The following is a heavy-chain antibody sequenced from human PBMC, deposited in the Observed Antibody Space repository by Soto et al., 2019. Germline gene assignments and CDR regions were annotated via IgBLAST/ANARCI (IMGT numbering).Heavy chain of an antibody. J-gene: IGHJ4*02. CDR2: ISYDGSNK. V-gene: IGHV3-30*18. CDR1: GFTFSSYG. CDR3: AKGHSGYVPFDY. D-gene: IGHD5-12*01. Sequence: PGGSLRLSCAASGFTFSSYGMHWVRQAPGKGLEWVAVISYDGSNKYYADSVKGRFTISRDNSKNTLYLQMNSLRAEDTAVYYCAKGHSGYVPFDYWGQGTLVTVSS.